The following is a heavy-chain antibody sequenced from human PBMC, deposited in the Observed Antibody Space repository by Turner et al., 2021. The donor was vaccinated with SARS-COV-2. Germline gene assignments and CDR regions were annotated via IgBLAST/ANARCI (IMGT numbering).Heavy chain of an antibody. CDR3: ATIHCSSTSCYSTHYGVDV. CDR2: INPYNGNT. V-gene: IGHV1-18*01. J-gene: IGHJ6*02. CDR1: GYTFTNYG. D-gene: IGHD2-2*02. Sequence: QVQLVQSGAEVKKPGASVKVSCKASGYTFTNYGISWVRQAPGQWLEWMGWINPYNGNTNYAQKLQGRVTMTTDTSTSTAYMELRSLKSNDTAVYYCATIHCSSTSCYSTHYGVDVWGQGTTVTVSS.